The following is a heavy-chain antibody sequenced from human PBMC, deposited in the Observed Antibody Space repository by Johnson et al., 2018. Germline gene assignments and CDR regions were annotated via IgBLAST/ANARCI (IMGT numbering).Heavy chain of an antibody. CDR1: GGSISSSSYY. CDR3: ARMWELRFFDS. D-gene: IGHD1-26*01. CDR2: IYYTGST. J-gene: IGHJ4*02. Sequence: QVRLQESGPGLVKPSETLSLTCTVSGGSISSSSYYWGWIRQPPGKGLEWIGSIYYTGSTYYNPSLKSRVTISVDTSKNQFSLKLSSVTAADTAVYYCARMWELRFFDSWGQGTLVTVSS. V-gene: IGHV4-39*01.